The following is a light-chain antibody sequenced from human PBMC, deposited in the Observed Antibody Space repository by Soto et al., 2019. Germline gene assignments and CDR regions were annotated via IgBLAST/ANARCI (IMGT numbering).Light chain of an antibody. Sequence: QSVLTQPASVSGSPGQSITISCTGTSSDVGNYNYVSWYQQHPGKAPKLMIHDVSNRPSGVSNRFSGSKSGNTASLTISGLQAEDDADYYCSSYTSSSTYVFGTGTKVTVL. CDR3: SSYTSSSTYV. J-gene: IGLJ1*01. V-gene: IGLV2-14*01. CDR2: DVS. CDR1: SSDVGNYNY.